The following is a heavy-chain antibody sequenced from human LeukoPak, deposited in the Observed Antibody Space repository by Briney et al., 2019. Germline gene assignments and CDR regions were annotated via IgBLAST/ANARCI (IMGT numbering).Heavy chain of an antibody. CDR3: ARDGGYTGYEFDY. CDR1: GGSISSGGYS. Sequence: PLQTLSLTCAVSGGSISSGGYSWSWIRQPPGKGLEWIGFIFHSGSTYYNPSLKSRVTMSVDGSKNQFSLKLSSVTAADTAVYYCARDGGYTGYEFDYWGQGTLVTVSS. CDR2: IFHSGST. V-gene: IGHV4-30-2*01. D-gene: IGHD5-12*01. J-gene: IGHJ4*02.